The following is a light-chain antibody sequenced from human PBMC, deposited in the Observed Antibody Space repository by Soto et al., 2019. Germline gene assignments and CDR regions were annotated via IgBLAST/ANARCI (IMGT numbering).Light chain of an antibody. J-gene: IGLJ2*01. Sequence: QSALTQPASVSGSPGQSITISCTGTSSDVGAYNYVSWYQQHPGKAPKLMIFEVSDRPSGVSNRFSRSKSGNTASLTISGLQAEDEADYYCSSYTSSNTLVFGGGTKLTVL. CDR2: EVS. V-gene: IGLV2-14*01. CDR3: SSYTSSNTLV. CDR1: SSDVGAYNY.